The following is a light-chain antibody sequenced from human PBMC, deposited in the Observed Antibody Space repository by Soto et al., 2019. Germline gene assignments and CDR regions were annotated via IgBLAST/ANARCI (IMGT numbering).Light chain of an antibody. Sequence: EKVLTQSPVTLSVSLGERATLSCRASQSITTTLAWYQQKPGHAPRLLLFGASNRVTGITARFSGSGSGTEVSTTITSLLSEDSSIVYYQQYNDWPPLTFGGGTKVEI. V-gene: IGKV3-15*01. CDR1: QSITTT. J-gene: IGKJ4*02. CDR2: GAS. CDR3: QQYNDWPPLT.